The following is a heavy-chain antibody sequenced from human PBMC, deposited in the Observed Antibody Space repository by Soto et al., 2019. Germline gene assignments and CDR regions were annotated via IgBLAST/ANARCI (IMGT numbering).Heavy chain of an antibody. J-gene: IGHJ3*02. CDR1: GYTSTNYG. CDR2: INAGSGNT. Sequence: ASVKVSCKASGYTSTNYGMHWVRQAPGQRLEWMGWINAGSGNTKYSQKFQGRITMTRDTSASTVYMELRSLRSDDTAVYYCARDYFWSLQASQDAFDIRGQGTMVTVSS. D-gene: IGHD3-3*01. CDR3: ARDYFWSLQASQDAFDI. V-gene: IGHV1-3*01.